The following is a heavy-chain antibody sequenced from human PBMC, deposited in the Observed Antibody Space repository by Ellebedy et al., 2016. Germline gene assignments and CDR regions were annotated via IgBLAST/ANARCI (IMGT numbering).Heavy chain of an antibody. J-gene: IGHJ3*02. CDR2: IYYSGST. D-gene: IGHD6-19*01. CDR1: GGSISSGGYY. Sequence: SETLSLXXTVSGGSISSGGYYWSWIRQHPGKGLEWIGYIYYSGSTYYNPSLKSRVTISVDTSKNQFSLKLSSVTAADTAVYYCARLQWLVLGAFDIWGQGTMVTVSS. V-gene: IGHV4-31*03. CDR3: ARLQWLVLGAFDI.